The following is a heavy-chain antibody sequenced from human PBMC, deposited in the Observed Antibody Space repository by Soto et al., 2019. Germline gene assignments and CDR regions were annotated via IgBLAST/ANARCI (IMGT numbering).Heavy chain of an antibody. Sequence: GGSLRLSCAASGFTFSSYWMSWVRQAPGKGLEWVANIKRDGSEKYYVDSVKGRFTISRDNAKNSLYLQMNSLRAEDTAVYYCARFRGVVVAADIYYMDVWGKGTTVTVSS. CDR2: IKRDGSEK. CDR1: GFTFSSYW. J-gene: IGHJ6*03. D-gene: IGHD2-15*01. V-gene: IGHV3-7*01. CDR3: ARFRGVVVAADIYYMDV.